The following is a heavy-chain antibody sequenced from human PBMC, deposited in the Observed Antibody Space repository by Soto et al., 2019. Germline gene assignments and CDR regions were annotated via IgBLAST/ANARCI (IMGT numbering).Heavy chain of an antibody. CDR1: GGSISSYY. V-gene: IGHV4-59*01. J-gene: IGHJ4*02. D-gene: IGHD4-17*01. Sequence: SETLSLTCTVSGGSISSYYWSWIRQPPGKGLEWIGYIYYSGSTNYNPSLKSRVTISVDTSKNQFSLKLISVTAADTAVYYCARVSGLRRKGSLVYFDYWGQGTLVTVSS. CDR2: IYYSGST. CDR3: ARVSGLRRKGSLVYFDY.